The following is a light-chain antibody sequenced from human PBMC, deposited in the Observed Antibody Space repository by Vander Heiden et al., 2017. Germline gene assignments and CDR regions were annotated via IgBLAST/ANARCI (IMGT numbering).Light chain of an antibody. Sequence: SSQLTQDPAVSVALGLTVKITCQGDSVRNYFSDWYQQKPGQAPVLVMYGRNNRPSGIPDRFSGSDSGKTASLTITGAQSEDEADYYCNTRDSSGNHFVFGGGTKVTVL. J-gene: IGLJ1*01. CDR2: GRN. CDR3: NTRDSSGNHFV. V-gene: IGLV3-19*01. CDR1: SVRNYF.